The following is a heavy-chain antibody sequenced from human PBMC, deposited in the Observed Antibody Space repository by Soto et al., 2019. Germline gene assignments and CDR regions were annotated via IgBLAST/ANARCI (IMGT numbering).Heavy chain of an antibody. J-gene: IGHJ3*02. CDR3: AKGGSGSYSNAFDI. D-gene: IGHD3-10*01. Sequence: PSETLSLTCAVYGGSFSGYYWTWIRQPPGTGLEWIGEINHSGSTNYNPSLKSRVTISVDTSKNQFSLKLTSVTAADTAVYYCAKGGSGSYSNAFDIWGQGTMVTVSS. V-gene: IGHV4-34*01. CDR1: GGSFSGYY. CDR2: INHSGST.